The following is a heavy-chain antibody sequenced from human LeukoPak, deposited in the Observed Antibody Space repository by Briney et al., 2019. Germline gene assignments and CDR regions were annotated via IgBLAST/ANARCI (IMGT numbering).Heavy chain of an antibody. CDR1: GGTFSSYA. Sequence: SCKASGGTFSSYAMHWVRQAPGKGLEWLAVVSYDGSNKYYADSVKGRFTISRDNSKNTLYLQMNSLRAEDTAVFYCARDLGNGRDYWGQGTLVTVSS. J-gene: IGHJ4*02. CDR2: VSYDGSNK. CDR3: ARDLGNGRDY. D-gene: IGHD2-8*01. V-gene: IGHV3-30*04.